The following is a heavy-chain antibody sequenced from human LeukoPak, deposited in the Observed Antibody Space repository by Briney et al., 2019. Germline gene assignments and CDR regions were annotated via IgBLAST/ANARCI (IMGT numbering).Heavy chain of an antibody. CDR1: GYSFTTYW. D-gene: IGHD7-27*01. Sequence: GESLKISCKGSGYSFTTYWIGWVRQLPGKGLEWMGIIYPGDSDTRYSPSFQSQVTISADKSISTAYLQWSSLKASDTAIYYCARRSNWGTAFDYWGQGTLVTVSS. V-gene: IGHV5-51*01. CDR2: IYPGDSDT. CDR3: ARRSNWGTAFDY. J-gene: IGHJ4*02.